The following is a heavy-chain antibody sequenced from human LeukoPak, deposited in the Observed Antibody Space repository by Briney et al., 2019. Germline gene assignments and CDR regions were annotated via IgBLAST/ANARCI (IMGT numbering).Heavy chain of an antibody. CDR3: TRQNWLNYYYYMDV. Sequence: GGSLKLSCAASGFTFSGSAMHWVRQASGKGLEWVGRIRSKANSYATAYAASVKGRFTISRDDSKNTTYLQMNSLKTEDTAVYYCTRQNWLNYYYYMDVWGKGTTVTVSS. J-gene: IGHJ6*03. CDR1: GFTFSGSA. CDR2: IRSKANSYAT. V-gene: IGHV3-73*01. D-gene: IGHD1-1*01.